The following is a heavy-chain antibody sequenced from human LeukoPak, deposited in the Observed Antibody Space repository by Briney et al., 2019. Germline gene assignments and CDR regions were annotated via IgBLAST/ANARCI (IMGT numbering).Heavy chain of an antibody. V-gene: IGHV3-7*01. D-gene: IGHD1-14*01. Sequence: GGSLRLSCAASGFLVSRYWMSWVRQAPGKGLEWVANIKEDGSEKYYVESMKGRFTISRDNVKNSLYLQINSLRAEDTAVYYCARDSFETDIDYWGQGTLVTVSS. CDR2: IKEDGSEK. CDR3: ARDSFETDIDY. CDR1: GFLVSRYW. J-gene: IGHJ4*02.